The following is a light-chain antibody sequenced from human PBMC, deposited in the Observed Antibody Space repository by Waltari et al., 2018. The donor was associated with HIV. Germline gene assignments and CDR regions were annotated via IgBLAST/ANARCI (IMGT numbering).Light chain of an antibody. J-gene: IGLJ1*01. Sequence: QSALTQPASVSGSPGQSITISCPGTSSDIGYYDSVSWYQQHPGKAPKLMIYEVNNRPSVMSSRFSGAKSGDTASLTIAGLKAEDKADYYCSSHTTSSPRYVFGAGTKVAVL. CDR1: SSDIGYYDS. CDR2: EVN. V-gene: IGLV2-14*01. CDR3: SSHTTSSPRYV.